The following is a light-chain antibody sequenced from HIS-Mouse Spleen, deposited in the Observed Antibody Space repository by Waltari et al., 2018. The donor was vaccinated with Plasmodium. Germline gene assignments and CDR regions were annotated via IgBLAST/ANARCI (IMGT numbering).Light chain of an antibody. V-gene: IGKV3-15*01. CDR2: GAS. CDR3: QQYNNWPFT. J-gene: IGKJ3*01. CDR1: QSVSSN. Sequence: EIVMTQSPATLSVSPGERATLSCRASQSVSSNLAWYQQKPGQAPRLLIYGASTRATGIPARFSGSGSGTKFTLTISSRQSEDFAVYYCQQYNNWPFTFGPGTNVDIK.